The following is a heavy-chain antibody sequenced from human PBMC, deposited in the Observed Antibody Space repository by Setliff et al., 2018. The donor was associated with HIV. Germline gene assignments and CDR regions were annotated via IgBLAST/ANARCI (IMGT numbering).Heavy chain of an antibody. V-gene: IGHV1-46*01. D-gene: IGHD3-22*01. CDR3: ARDGGDGSGYYYADY. Sequence: ASVKVSCKASGYTFTSYGIGWVRQAPGQGLEWMGIINPSGGSASYAEKFQGRVTMTSDTSTNTVYMELRSLRSEETAVFYCARDGGDGSGYYYADYWGQGTLVTVSS. J-gene: IGHJ4*02. CDR2: INPSGGSA. CDR1: GYTFTSYG.